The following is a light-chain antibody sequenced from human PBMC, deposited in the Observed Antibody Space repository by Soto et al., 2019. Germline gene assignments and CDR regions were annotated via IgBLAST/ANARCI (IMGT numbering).Light chain of an antibody. Sequence: SVYPGSHDRIYCRASQSVSSNLAWYQQKPGQAPRLLIYGASTRATGIPARFSGSGSGTQFTLTISSLQSEDFPVYYCQQDKNWSRTFGQGTKVEIK. CDR1: QSVSSN. V-gene: IGKV3-15*01. CDR3: QQDKNWSRT. CDR2: GAS. J-gene: IGKJ1*01.